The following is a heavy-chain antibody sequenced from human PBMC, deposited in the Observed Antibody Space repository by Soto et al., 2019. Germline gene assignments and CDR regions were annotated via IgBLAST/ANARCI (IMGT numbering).Heavy chain of an antibody. CDR2: ISGSGGST. Sequence: GGSLRLSCAASGFTFSSYAMSWVRQAPGKGLEWVSAISGSGGSTYYADSVKGRFTISRDNSKNTLYLQMNSLRAEDTAVYYCAKDPRAAAGTGYYYYYMDVWGKGTTVTVSS. V-gene: IGHV3-23*01. CDR1: GFTFSSYA. J-gene: IGHJ6*03. D-gene: IGHD6-13*01. CDR3: AKDPRAAAGTGYYYYYMDV.